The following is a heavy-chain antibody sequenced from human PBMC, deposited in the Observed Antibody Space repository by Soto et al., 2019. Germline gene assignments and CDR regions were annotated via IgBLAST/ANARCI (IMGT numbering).Heavy chain of an antibody. D-gene: IGHD2-2*01. Sequence: SGPTLVNPTETLTLTCTVPGFSLSNTRMGVSWIRQPPGKALEWLAHIFSNDEKSYSTSLKSRLTISKDTSKSQVVLTMTNMDPVDTATYYCARHIVVVPAATGLNWFDPWGQGTLVTVSS. CDR2: IFSNDEK. CDR1: GFSLSNTRMG. CDR3: ARHIVVVPAATGLNWFDP. V-gene: IGHV2-26*01. J-gene: IGHJ5*02.